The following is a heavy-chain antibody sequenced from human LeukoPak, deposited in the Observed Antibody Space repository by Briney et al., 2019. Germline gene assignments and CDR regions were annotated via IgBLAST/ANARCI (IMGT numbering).Heavy chain of an antibody. D-gene: IGHD5-24*01. CDR3: AKDIWDGYNLFGGFDY. CDR2: ISWNSGSI. CDR1: GFTFDDYA. Sequence: GGYLRLSCAASGFTFDDYAMHWVRQAPGKGLEGGSGISWNSGSIGYADSVKGRFTISRDNAKNSLYLQMNSLRAEDTALYYCAKDIWDGYNLFGGFDYWGQGTLVTVSS. V-gene: IGHV3-9*01. J-gene: IGHJ4*02.